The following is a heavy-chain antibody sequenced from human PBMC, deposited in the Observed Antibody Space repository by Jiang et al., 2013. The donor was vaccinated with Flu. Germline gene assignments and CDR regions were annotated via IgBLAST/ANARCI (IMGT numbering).Heavy chain of an antibody. J-gene: IGHJ4*02. Sequence: KPTQTLTLTCTFSGFSLSTSGVGVGWIRQPPGKALEWLALIYWDDDKRYSPSLKSRLTITKDTSKNQVVLTMTNMDPVDTATYYCAHPLTPYYYDSSKSTPYYFDYWGQGTLVTVSS. CDR2: IYWDDDK. CDR1: GFSLSTSGVG. V-gene: IGHV2-5*02. D-gene: IGHD3-22*01. CDR3: AHPLTPYYYDSSKSTPYYFDY.